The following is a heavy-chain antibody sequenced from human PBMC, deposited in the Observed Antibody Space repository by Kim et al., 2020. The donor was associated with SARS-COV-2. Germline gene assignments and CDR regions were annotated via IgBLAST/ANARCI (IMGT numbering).Heavy chain of an antibody. D-gene: IGHD7-27*01. J-gene: IGHJ4*02. CDR1: GGSFSGYY. CDR2: INHSGST. V-gene: IGHV4-34*01. Sequence: SETLSLTCAVYGGSFSGYYWSWIRQPPGKGLEWIGEINHSGSTNYNPSLKSRVTISVDTSKNQFSLKLSSVTAADTAVYYCATIPGAPHDYWGQGTLVTV. CDR3: ATIPGAPHDY.